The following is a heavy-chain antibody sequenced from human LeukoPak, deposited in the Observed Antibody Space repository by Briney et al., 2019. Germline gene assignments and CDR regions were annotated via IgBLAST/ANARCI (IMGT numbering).Heavy chain of an antibody. Sequence: SVKVSCKASGGTFSSYAISWVRQAPGQGREWMGRIIPILGIANYAQKFQGRVTITADKSTSTAYMELSSLRSEDTAVYYCARELDRGYDHYFDYWGQGTLVTVSS. D-gene: IGHD5-12*01. CDR3: ARELDRGYDHYFDY. V-gene: IGHV1-69*04. CDR2: IIPILGIA. CDR1: GGTFSSYA. J-gene: IGHJ4*02.